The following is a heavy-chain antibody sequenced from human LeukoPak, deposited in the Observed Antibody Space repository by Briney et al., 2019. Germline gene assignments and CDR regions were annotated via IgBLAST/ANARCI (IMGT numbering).Heavy chain of an antibody. V-gene: IGHV1-69*13. CDR1: GGTFSSYA. D-gene: IGHD4-23*01. J-gene: IGHJ6*02. Sequence: AASVKVSCKASGGTFSSYAISWVRQAPGQGLEWMGGIIPIFGTANYAQKFQGRVTITADESTSTAYMELSSLRSEDTAVYYCAGDHGYGGIYGMDVWGQGTTVTVSS. CDR2: IIPIFGTA. CDR3: AGDHGYGGIYGMDV.